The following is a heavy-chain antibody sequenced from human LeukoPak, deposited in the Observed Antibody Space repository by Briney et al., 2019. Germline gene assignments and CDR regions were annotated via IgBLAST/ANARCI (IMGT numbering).Heavy chain of an antibody. Sequence: ASAKVSCKASGYTFTGYYMHWVRQAPGQGLEWMGWINPNSGGTNYAQKFQGRVTMTRDTSISTAYMELSRLRSADNAVYYCASMYSSGWYDDYWGQGTLVTVSS. J-gene: IGHJ4*02. CDR3: ASMYSSGWYDDY. V-gene: IGHV1-2*02. D-gene: IGHD6-19*01. CDR2: INPNSGGT. CDR1: GYTFTGYY.